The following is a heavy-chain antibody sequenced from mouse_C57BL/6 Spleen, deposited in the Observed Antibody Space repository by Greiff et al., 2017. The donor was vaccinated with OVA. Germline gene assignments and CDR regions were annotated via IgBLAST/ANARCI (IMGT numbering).Heavy chain of an antibody. J-gene: IGHJ4*01. D-gene: IGHD1-1*01. V-gene: IGHV2-9-1*01. CDR2: IWTGGGT. Sequence: VNLVESGPGLVAPSQCLSITCTVSGFSFTSYAISWVRQPPGKGLEWLGVIWTGGGTNYNSALISRLSISKDNSKSPVFLKMNSLQTDDTARYYCARDPGSSYAMDYWGQGTSVTVSS. CDR1: GFSFTSYA. CDR3: ARDPGSSYAMDY.